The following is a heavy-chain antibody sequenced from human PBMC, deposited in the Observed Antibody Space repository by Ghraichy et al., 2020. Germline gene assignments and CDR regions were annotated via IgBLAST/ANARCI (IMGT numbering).Heavy chain of an antibody. J-gene: IGHJ4*02. CDR2: IRSKASGETT. CDR1: GFPFADYA. V-gene: IGHV3-49*03. CDR3: TRDRPIDY. Sequence: GGSRRLSCTASGFPFADYAMSWFRQAPERGLEWVGFIRSKASGETTQYAASVRGRFTISRDDSISIAYLQMDSLRTEDTAVYYCTRDRPIDYCGQGTLVTVSS.